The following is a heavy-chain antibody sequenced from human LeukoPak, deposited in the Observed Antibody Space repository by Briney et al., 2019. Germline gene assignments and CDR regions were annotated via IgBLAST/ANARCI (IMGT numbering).Heavy chain of an antibody. CDR1: GGSISSSSYY. V-gene: IGHV4-39*07. Sequence: SETLSLTCTVSGGSISSSSYYWGWIRQPPGKGLEWIGSIYYSGSTYYNPSLKSRVTISVDTSKNQFSLKLSSVTAADTAVYYCARGFNYDFWSGSTPNWFDPWGQGTLVTVSS. D-gene: IGHD3-3*01. CDR3: ARGFNYDFWSGSTPNWFDP. J-gene: IGHJ5*02. CDR2: IYYSGST.